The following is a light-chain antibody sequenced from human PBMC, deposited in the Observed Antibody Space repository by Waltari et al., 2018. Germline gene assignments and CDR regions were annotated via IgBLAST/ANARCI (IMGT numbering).Light chain of an antibody. V-gene: IGLV1-44*01. Sequence: QSVLTQPPSASETPGQRVTISCSGGGSNIGSHSVNWYQQLPGTAPKLPIYRNSQRPSGVPDRFSGSKSGTSASLAISGLQSEDEADYYCASWDDGLAGPVFGSGTKLTVL. CDR2: RNS. J-gene: IGLJ2*01. CDR3: ASWDDGLAGPV. CDR1: GSNIGSHS.